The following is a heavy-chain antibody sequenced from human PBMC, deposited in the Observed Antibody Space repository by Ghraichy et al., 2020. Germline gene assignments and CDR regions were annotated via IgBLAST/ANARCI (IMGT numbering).Heavy chain of an antibody. Sequence: SGPTLVKPTQTLTLTCTFSGFSLSTGAMCVSWIRQPPGKALEWLARIDWDDDKYYSASLKTRLTISKDTSKNQVVLTMTNMDPVDTAPYYCTRTKHISGWYSSLDYWGQGTLVTVSS. V-gene: IGHV2-70*11. CDR2: IDWDDDK. CDR3: TRTKHISGWYSSLDY. CDR1: GFSLSTGAMC. J-gene: IGHJ4*02. D-gene: IGHD6-13*01.